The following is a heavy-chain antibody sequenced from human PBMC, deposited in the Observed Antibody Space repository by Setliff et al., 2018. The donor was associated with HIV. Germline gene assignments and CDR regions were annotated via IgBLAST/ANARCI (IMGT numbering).Heavy chain of an antibody. CDR2: ISWNGANT. CDR3: AKGPKRGNNYGLIDF. J-gene: IGHJ4*02. CDR1: GFIFDDYT. V-gene: IGHV3-43*01. D-gene: IGHD5-18*01. Sequence: GGSLRLSCAASGFIFDDYTMHWVRQVPGKGLEWVSLISWNGANTYYADSVKGRFTISRDNSYNSLYLQMNSLRTEDTALYYCAKGPKRGNNYGLIDFWGQGTLVTVS.